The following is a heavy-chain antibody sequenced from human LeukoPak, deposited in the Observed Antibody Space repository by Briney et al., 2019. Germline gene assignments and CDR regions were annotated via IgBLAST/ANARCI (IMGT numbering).Heavy chain of an antibody. V-gene: IGHV4-59*01. CDR2: IYYSGST. CDR1: GGSIGSYY. Sequence: PSETLSLTCTVSGGSIGSYYWSWIRQPPGKGLEWIGYIYYSGSTNYNPSLKSRVTISVDTSKNQFSPKLSSVTAADTAVYYCASAYCGGDCYSKVLYAFDIWGQGTMVTVSS. J-gene: IGHJ3*02. CDR3: ASAYCGGDCYSKVLYAFDI. D-gene: IGHD2-21*02.